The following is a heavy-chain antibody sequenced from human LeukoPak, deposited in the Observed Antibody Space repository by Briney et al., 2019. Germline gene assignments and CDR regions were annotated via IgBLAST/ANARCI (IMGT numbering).Heavy chain of an antibody. V-gene: IGHV3-48*03. CDR3: AELGITMIGGV. D-gene: IGHD3-10*02. J-gene: IGHJ6*04. CDR1: GFTFSSYG. Sequence: PGGSLRLSCVTSGFTFSSYGMHWVRQVPGKGLEWVSYISSSGSTIYYADSVKGRFTISRDNAKNSLYLQMNSLRAEDTAVYYCAELGITMIGGVWGKGTTVTISS. CDR2: ISSSGSTI.